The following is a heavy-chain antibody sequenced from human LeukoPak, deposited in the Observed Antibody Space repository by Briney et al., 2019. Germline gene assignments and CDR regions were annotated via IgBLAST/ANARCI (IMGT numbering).Heavy chain of an antibody. V-gene: IGHV1-8*01. Sequence: ASVKVSCKASGYTFTSYDINWVRQATGQGLEWMGWMNSNSGNTGYAQKFQGRVTMTRNTSISTAYMELSSLRSEDTAVYYCARGPSRSVVVPAASRRLDVWGKGTTVTVSS. CDR1: GYTFTSYD. CDR2: MNSNSGNT. CDR3: ARGPSRSVVVPAASRRLDV. J-gene: IGHJ6*04. D-gene: IGHD2-2*01.